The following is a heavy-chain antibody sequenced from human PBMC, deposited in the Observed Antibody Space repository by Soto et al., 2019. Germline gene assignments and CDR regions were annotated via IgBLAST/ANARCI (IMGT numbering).Heavy chain of an antibody. V-gene: IGHV3-30*18. CDR1: GFTFSSYG. D-gene: IGHD5-18*01. CDR2: ISYDGSNK. CDR3: AKGPWIQLWLMDY. Sequence: QVQLVESGGGVVQPGRSLRLSCAASGFTFSSYGIHWVRQAPGKGLEWVAVISYDGSNKYYADSVKGRFTISRDNSKNTLYLQMNSLRAEDTAVYYCAKGPWIQLWLMDYWGQGTLVTVSS. J-gene: IGHJ4*02.